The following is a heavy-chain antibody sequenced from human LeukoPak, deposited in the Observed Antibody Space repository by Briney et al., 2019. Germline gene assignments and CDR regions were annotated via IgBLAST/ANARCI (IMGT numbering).Heavy chain of an antibody. V-gene: IGHV1-24*01. CDR1: GYTLTELS. CDR3: ATDYPLYPTDSPRFDY. Sequence: ASVKVSFKVSGYTLTELSMHWVRQAPGKGLEWMGGFDPEDGETIYAQKFQGRVTMTEDTSTDTAYMELSSLRSEDTAVYYCATDYPLYPTDSPRFDYWGQGTLVTVSS. J-gene: IGHJ4*02. D-gene: IGHD3-16*01. CDR2: FDPEDGET.